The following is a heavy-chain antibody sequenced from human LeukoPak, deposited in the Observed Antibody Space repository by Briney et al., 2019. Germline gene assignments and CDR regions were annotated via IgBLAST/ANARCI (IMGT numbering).Heavy chain of an antibody. V-gene: IGHV3-74*01. Sequence: GGSLRLSCAASGFTFSSYWMHWVRQAPGEGLVWVSRINSDGSSTSYADSVKGRFTISRDNAKNTLYLQMNSLRAEDTAVYYCARDYRSDAFDIWGQGTMVTVSS. CDR3: ARDYRSDAFDI. D-gene: IGHD1-26*01. CDR1: GFTFSSYW. CDR2: INSDGSST. J-gene: IGHJ3*02.